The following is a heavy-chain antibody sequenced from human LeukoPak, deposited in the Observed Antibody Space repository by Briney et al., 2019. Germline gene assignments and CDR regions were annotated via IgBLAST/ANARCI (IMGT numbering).Heavy chain of an antibody. CDR1: GFTFSSYE. Sequence: GGSLRLSCAASGFTFSSYEMNWVRQAPGKGLEWVSYISSSGSTIYYADSVKGRFTISRDNAKNSLYLQMNSLRAEDTAVYYCARVPLVGYCSGGSCRSSQNYYYYYYVDVWGKGTTVTVSS. D-gene: IGHD2-15*01. V-gene: IGHV3-48*03. CDR3: ARVPLVGYCSGGSCRSSQNYYYYYYVDV. CDR2: ISSSGSTI. J-gene: IGHJ6*03.